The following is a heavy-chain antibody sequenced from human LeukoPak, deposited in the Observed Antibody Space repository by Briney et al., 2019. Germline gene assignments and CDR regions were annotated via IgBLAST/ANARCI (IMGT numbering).Heavy chain of an antibody. Sequence: PSETLSLTCAVSGYSISSGFYWGWIRQPPGKGLEWIGTIYQSGSTYYNPSPKSRVAISVDTFKNQFSLTLSSVTAADTAIYYCARPRLRYYYYMDVWGKGTPVTVSS. CDR3: ARPRLRYYYYMDV. V-gene: IGHV4-38-2*01. CDR2: IYQSGST. J-gene: IGHJ6*03. D-gene: IGHD6-25*01. CDR1: GYSISSGFY.